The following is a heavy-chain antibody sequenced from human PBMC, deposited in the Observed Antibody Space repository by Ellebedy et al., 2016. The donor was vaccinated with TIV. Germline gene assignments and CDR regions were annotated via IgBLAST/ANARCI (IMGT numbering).Heavy chain of an antibody. CDR1: GFNFNLYD. Sequence: GESLKISCAASGFNFNLYDMHWVRQAPGKGLEWVAAVSWNGNNEYYADSMKGRFTISRDNSENTVYLQMNSLIPEDTAVYYCTRVKRLEYYFEYWGQGTLVTVSS. CDR2: VSWNGNNE. J-gene: IGHJ4*02. D-gene: IGHD6-25*01. CDR3: TRVKRLEYYFEY. V-gene: IGHV3-30-3*01.